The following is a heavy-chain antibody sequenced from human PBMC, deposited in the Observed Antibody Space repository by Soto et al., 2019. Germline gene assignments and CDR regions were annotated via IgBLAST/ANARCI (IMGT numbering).Heavy chain of an antibody. CDR3: ARAPEWEDFDY. J-gene: IGHJ4*02. CDR1: GYNFISYY. Sequence: QVQLVQSGAEVKKPWASVKVSCQASGYNFISYYMHWVRQAPGQGLEWMGRINPGGGSTSYEQKFQGRVTMTRDTSTRTVYMELTNLRSDDTAVYYCARAPEWEDFDYWGQGTLVTVSS. CDR2: INPGGGST. D-gene: IGHD1-26*01. V-gene: IGHV1-46*01.